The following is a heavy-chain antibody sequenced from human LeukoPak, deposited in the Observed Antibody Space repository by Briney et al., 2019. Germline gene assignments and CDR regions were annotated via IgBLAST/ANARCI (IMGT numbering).Heavy chain of an antibody. D-gene: IGHD1-26*01. CDR2: IWYDGGNK. Sequence: GSLRLSCSASGFTFSRYGMHWVRQAPGKGLEWVAVIWYDGGNKYYADSVKGRFTISRDNSKNTLSLQMNSLRAEDTAVYYCASDHGAYWGQGTLVTVSS. CDR1: GFTFSRYG. J-gene: IGHJ4*02. V-gene: IGHV3-33*01. CDR3: ASDHGAY.